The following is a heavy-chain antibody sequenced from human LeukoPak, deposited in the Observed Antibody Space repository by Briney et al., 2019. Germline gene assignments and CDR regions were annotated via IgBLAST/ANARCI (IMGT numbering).Heavy chain of an antibody. Sequence: SVKVSXKASGGTFSSYAISWVRQAPGQGLEWMGRIIPIFGTANYAQKFQGRVTITTDESTSTAYMELSSLRSEDTAVYYCAGTRGVTIDYWGQGTLVTVSS. CDR3: AGTRGVTIDY. CDR1: GGTFSSYA. CDR2: IIPIFGTA. J-gene: IGHJ4*02. D-gene: IGHD4-17*01. V-gene: IGHV1-69*05.